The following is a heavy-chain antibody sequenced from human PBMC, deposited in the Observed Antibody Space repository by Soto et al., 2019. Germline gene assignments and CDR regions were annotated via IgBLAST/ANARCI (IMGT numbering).Heavy chain of an antibody. J-gene: IGHJ5*02. CDR3: AREVMTAVTWGWFDP. D-gene: IGHD4-17*01. CDR2: VYSGDIA. V-gene: IGHV4-31*03. CDR1: GGSLNSGGYC. Sequence: QVQLQESGPGLVRPSQTLSLTCTVSGGSLNSGGYCWSWIRQVPGKGLEWIGYVYSGDIAYYNPSLQSRVTISLDTSKSQFSLKLTSVTAADTAMYFCAREVMTAVTWGWFDPWGQGTLVTVSS.